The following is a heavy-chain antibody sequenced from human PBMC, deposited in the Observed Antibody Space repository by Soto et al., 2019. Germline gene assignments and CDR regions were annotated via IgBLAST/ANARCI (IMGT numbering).Heavy chain of an antibody. J-gene: IGHJ4*02. V-gene: IGHV4-31*03. D-gene: IGHD1-20*01. CDR2: IYYSGST. Sequence: QVQLQESGPGLVKPSQTLSLTCTVSGGSISSGGYYWSWIRQHPGKGLEWIGYIYYSGSTYYNPSLKSRVTISVDTSKNQFSLKLSSVTVADTAVYYCAREGRSYGIYFDYWGQGTLVTVSS. CDR1: GGSISSGGYY. CDR3: AREGRSYGIYFDY.